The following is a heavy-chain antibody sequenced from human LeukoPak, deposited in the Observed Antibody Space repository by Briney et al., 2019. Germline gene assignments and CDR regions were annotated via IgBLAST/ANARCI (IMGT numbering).Heavy chain of an antibody. CDR2: IRGDGNAQ. J-gene: IGHJ4*02. CDR1: GFTFRNYW. V-gene: IGHV3-7*01. Sequence: QPGGSLRLSCAASGFTFRNYWMTWVRQAPGKGLEWVANIRGDGNAQYYVVSVKGRFTVSRDNAKNSLYLQMNSLRAEDTAVYFCARDRSVEMAPNSFDYWGQGTLVTVSS. D-gene: IGHD5-24*01. CDR3: ARDRSVEMAPNSFDY.